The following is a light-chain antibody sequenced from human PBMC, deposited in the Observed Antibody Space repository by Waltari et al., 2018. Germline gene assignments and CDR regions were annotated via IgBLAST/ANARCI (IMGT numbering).Light chain of an antibody. V-gene: IGLV2-23*02. CDR2: EVK. CDR3: CSYAGDGIVM. J-gene: IGLJ3*02. Sequence: QSALTQPASASGPPGQSITISCPGTSTHIGNSNLDSWYQQHPGKAPKLIIYEVKKWPSGISSRFSGSKSGNTASLTISGLQAEDEADYYCCSYAGDGIVMFGGGTKL. CDR1: STHIGNSNL.